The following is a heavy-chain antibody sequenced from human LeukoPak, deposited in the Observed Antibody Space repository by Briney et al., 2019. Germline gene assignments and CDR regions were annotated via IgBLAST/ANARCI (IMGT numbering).Heavy chain of an antibody. CDR1: GFTFSSYD. D-gene: IGHD2-2*01. Sequence: GGSLRLSCAASGFTFSSYDMSWVRQAPGKGLEWVSAISDSTYYADSVKGRFTITRDNSKNTLYLLMNSLRAEDTAVYFCARYCITTSCQDDNSYYGMDVWGQGTTVTVSS. J-gene: IGHJ6*02. CDR2: ISDST. CDR3: ARYCITTSCQDDNSYYGMDV. V-gene: IGHV3-23*01.